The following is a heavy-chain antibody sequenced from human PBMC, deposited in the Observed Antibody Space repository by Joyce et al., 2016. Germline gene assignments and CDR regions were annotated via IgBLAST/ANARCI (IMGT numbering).Heavy chain of an antibody. Sequence: EEQLVESGGGLVKPGGSLRLSCVASGFTFSDACMNWVRQAAGKGLEWVGRIKDTRVGGTTDYAAPVKGRFAISRVDSKNTVYQQMNSLQTEDTAVYYYTTDNSAVNYWFDPWGQGTLVTVSS. CDR1: GFTFSDAC. D-gene: IGHD4-17*01. J-gene: IGHJ5*02. CDR3: TTDNSAVNYWFDP. CDR2: IKDTRVGGTT. V-gene: IGHV3-15*07.